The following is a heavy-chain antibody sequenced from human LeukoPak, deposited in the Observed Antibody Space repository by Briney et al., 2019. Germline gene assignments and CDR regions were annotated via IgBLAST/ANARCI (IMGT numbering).Heavy chain of an antibody. Sequence: SVKVSCKASGGTFSTYDISWVRQAPGQGPGWMGGIIPIFGTENYAQKFQGRVTIIADESMSTAQMELSSLRSEDTAVYYCTREPHRDFWSGLIFDYWGQGLLVTVSS. J-gene: IGHJ4*02. V-gene: IGHV1-69*01. CDR3: TREPHRDFWSGLIFDY. CDR1: GGTFSTYD. D-gene: IGHD3-3*01. CDR2: IIPIFGTE.